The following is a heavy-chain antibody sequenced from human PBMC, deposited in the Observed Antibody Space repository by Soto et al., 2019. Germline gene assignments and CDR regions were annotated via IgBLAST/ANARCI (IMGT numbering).Heavy chain of an antibody. CDR1: GFTFSSYA. J-gene: IGHJ4*02. CDR3: AKDRAYSSGWYSGSR. CDR2: ISGSGGST. D-gene: IGHD6-19*01. Sequence: EVQLLESGGGLVQPGGSLRLSCAASGFTFSSYAMSWVRQAPGKGLEWVSGISGSGGSTYYADSVKGRFTISRDNSKNTLDLQMNSLRAEDTAVYYCAKDRAYSSGWYSGSRWGQGTLVTVSS. V-gene: IGHV3-23*01.